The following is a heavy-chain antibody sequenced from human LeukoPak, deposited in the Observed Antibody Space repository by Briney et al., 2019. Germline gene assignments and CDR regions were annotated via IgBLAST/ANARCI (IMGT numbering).Heavy chain of an antibody. D-gene: IGHD6-19*01. Sequence: PGGSLRLSCAAPGFIFNTFAMNWVRQAPGKGLEWVAFISYDGSEKYYTDSVKGRFTVSRDNSKNTVFLHLNNLRAEDTAVFYCAKPMAVAGRGWYGLDVWGQGTTVTVSS. J-gene: IGHJ6*02. CDR1: GFIFNTFA. V-gene: IGHV3-30*18. CDR2: ISYDGSEK. CDR3: AKPMAVAGRGWYGLDV.